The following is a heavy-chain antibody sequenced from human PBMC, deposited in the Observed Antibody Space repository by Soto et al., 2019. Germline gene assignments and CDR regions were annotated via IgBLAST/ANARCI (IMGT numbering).Heavy chain of an antibody. CDR1: GFALRTYW. V-gene: IGHV3-7*01. CDR3: ARDDGYRGFDC. Sequence: EAQLVGSGGCLVQPGESMRLSCAASGFALRTYWMSWVRQAPGKGLEWVANIKQDGSAKFYVDSVRGRFTISRDNANNSLYLQLNSLRAEDTAVYYCARDDGYRGFDCWGQGTLVTVSS. J-gene: IGHJ4*02. CDR2: IKQDGSAK. D-gene: IGHD6-25*01.